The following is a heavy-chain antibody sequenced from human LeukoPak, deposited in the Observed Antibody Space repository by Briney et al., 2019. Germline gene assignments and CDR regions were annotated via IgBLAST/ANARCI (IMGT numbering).Heavy chain of an antibody. CDR3: ARDNNLYGDYAIPFDY. D-gene: IGHD4-17*01. V-gene: IGHV1-18*04. Sequence: WASVKVSCKASGYTFTGYYKHWVRQAPGQGLEWMGWISAYNGNTNYAQKLQGRVTMTTDTSTSTAYMELRSLRSDDTAVYYCARDNNLYGDYAIPFDYWGQGTLVTVSS. CDR1: GYTFTGYY. CDR2: ISAYNGNT. J-gene: IGHJ4*02.